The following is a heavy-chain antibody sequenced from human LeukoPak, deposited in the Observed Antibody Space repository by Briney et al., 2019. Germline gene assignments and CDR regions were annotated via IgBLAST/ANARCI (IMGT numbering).Heavy chain of an antibody. CDR1: GFTFSSYG. V-gene: IGHV3-33*08. CDR2: IWYGGSNK. CDR3: ARVGFGDTTLDY. D-gene: IGHD3-10*01. Sequence: PGGSLRLSCAASGFTFSSYGMHWVRQAPGKGLEWVAVIWYGGSNKYYADSVKGRFTISRDNSKNTLYLQMNSLRAEDTAVYYCARVGFGDTTLDYWGQGTLVTVSS. J-gene: IGHJ4*02.